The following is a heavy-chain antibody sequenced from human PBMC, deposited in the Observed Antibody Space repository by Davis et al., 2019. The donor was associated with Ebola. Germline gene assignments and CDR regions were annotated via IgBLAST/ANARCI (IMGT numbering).Heavy chain of an antibody. J-gene: IGHJ4*02. V-gene: IGHV3-7*01. CDR1: GFTFHNFW. D-gene: IGHD3-16*01. Sequence: SPMTPCEAPGFTFHNFWMSWVRQSPGKGLEWVANINQEGNEKYYVDSVKGRFTITRDNAKNSLSLQMISLRVEDSAIYYCARGSLPYWGPGTLVTVSS. CDR3: ARGSLPY. CDR2: INQEGNEK.